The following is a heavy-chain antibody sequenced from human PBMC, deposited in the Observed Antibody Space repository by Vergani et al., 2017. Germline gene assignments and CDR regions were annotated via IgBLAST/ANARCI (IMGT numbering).Heavy chain of an antibody. CDR1: GFTFSSYG. J-gene: IGHJ4*02. Sequence: QVQLVESGGGVVQPGRSLRLSCAASGFTFSSYGMHWVRQAPGKGLEWVAVISYDGSNKYYADSVKGRFTISRDNSKNTLYLQMSSLRAEDTAVYYCVKGLPYYYDSSGYYSGYWGQGTLVTVSS. V-gene: IGHV3-30*18. CDR2: ISYDGSNK. D-gene: IGHD3-22*01. CDR3: VKGLPYYYDSSGYYSGY.